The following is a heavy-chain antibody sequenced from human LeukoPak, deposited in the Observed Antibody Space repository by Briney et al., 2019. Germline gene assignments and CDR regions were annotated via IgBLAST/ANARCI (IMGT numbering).Heavy chain of an antibody. D-gene: IGHD2-15*01. CDR1: GFKFSSNW. Sequence: GGSLRLSYAASGFKFSSNWMSWVRQAPGKGLEWVSYISSSSSAKYYGDSVKGRFTISRDNAKDSLYLQVNSLRDEDTAIYYCARELVQCSGGSCYGSWFDTWGQGILVTVSS. V-gene: IGHV3-48*02. J-gene: IGHJ5*02. CDR3: ARELVQCSGGSCYGSWFDT. CDR2: ISSSSSAK.